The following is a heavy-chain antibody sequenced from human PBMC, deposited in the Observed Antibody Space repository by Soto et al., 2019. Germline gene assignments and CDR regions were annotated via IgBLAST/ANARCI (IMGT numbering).Heavy chain of an antibody. Sequence: SETLSLTCTVSGGSISSGGYYWSWILHHPGKGLEWIGYIYYSGSTYYNPSLKSRVTISVDTSKNQFSLKLSSVTAADTAVYYCARTRGYSYGTGVSFDYWGQGTLVTVSS. J-gene: IGHJ4*02. CDR1: GGSISSGGYY. CDR3: ARTRGYSYGTGVSFDY. V-gene: IGHV4-31*03. D-gene: IGHD5-18*01. CDR2: IYYSGST.